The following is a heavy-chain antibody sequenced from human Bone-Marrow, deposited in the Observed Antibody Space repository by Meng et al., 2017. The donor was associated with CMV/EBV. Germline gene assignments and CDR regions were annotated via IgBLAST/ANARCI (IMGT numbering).Heavy chain of an antibody. CDR3: ARDLGNMVRGRSSDY. CDR1: GYTFTGYY. D-gene: IGHD3-10*01. V-gene: IGHV1-2*02. CDR2: INPNSGGT. Sequence: ASVKVSCKASGYTFTGYYMHWVRQAPGQGLEWMGWINPNSGGTNYAQKFQGRVTMTRDTSISTAYMELSRLRSDDTAVYYCARDLGNMVRGRSSDYWGQGTRVTVSS. J-gene: IGHJ4*02.